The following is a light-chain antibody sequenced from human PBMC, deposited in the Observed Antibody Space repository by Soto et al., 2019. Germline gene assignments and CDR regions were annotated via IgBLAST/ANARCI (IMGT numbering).Light chain of an antibody. CDR3: QQYNNWPPWT. Sequence: EIVMTQSPATLSVSPGERATLSCRDSQSVSSNLAWFQQKPGQAPRLLIYGASTRATGIPARFSGSGSGTEFTLTISSLQSEDFAVSYCQQYNNWPPWTFGQGTKVEIK. CDR1: QSVSSN. J-gene: IGKJ1*01. CDR2: GAS. V-gene: IGKV3-15*01.